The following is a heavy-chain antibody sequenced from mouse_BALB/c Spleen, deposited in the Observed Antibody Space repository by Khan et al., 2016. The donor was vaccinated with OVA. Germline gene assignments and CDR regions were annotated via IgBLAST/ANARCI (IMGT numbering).Heavy chain of an antibody. CDR3: ARCHLLWLYAMDY. Sequence: LVKTGASVKISCKASGYSFTGYYMHWVKQSPGKSLEWIGYISCYNGATTYNQKFKGKATFTVDTSSSTAYMQFNSLTSEDSAVYYCARCHLLWLYAMDYWGQGTSVTVSS. V-gene: IGHV1S34*01. D-gene: IGHD2-2*01. CDR1: GYSFTGYY. J-gene: IGHJ4*01. CDR2: ISCYNGAT.